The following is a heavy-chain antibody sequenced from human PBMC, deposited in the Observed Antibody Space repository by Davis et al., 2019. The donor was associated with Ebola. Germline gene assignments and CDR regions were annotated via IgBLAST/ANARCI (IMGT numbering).Heavy chain of an antibody. CDR2: IYYSGST. CDR1: GGSISSSSYY. V-gene: IGHV4-39*07. J-gene: IGHJ4*02. D-gene: IGHD7-27*01. CDR3: VRGRTWGIPDY. Sequence: SETLSLTCTVSGGSISSSSYYWGWIRQPPGKGLEWIGSIYYSGSTYYNPSLKSRVVISVDTSKNQFSLNLTSVTAADTAIYYCVRGRTWGIPDYWGQGTLVTVSS.